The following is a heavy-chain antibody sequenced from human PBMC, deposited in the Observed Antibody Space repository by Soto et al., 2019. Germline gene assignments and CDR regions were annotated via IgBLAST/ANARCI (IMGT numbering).Heavy chain of an antibody. CDR1: GYTFTSYD. J-gene: IGHJ4*02. D-gene: IGHD6-19*01. CDR3: ARVSSSGWYTAAY. V-gene: IGHV1-18*01. Sequence: QVQLVQSGDEVKKPGASVKVSCKASGYTFTSYDINWVRQAPGQGLEWMGWISGYNGNTNYAQKLQSRVTMTADTTTSTAYMELRSLRSDDTAVYYCARVSSSGWYTAAYWGQGTLVTVSS. CDR2: ISGYNGNT.